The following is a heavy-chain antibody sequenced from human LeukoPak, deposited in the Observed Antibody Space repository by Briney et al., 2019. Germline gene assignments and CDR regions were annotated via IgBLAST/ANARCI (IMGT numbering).Heavy chain of an antibody. CDR3: ARGGKSELGTCDY. J-gene: IGHJ4*02. CDR2: INPNNGGT. V-gene: IGHV1-2*02. CDR1: GYTFTSYA. Sequence: ASVKVSCKASGYTFTSYAMHWVRRAPGQGLEWMGWINPNNGGTNYAQRFQGRVTMTMDTSISTAYMELSRLRSDDTAVYYCARGGKSELGTCDYWGQGTLVTVSS. D-gene: IGHD7-27*01.